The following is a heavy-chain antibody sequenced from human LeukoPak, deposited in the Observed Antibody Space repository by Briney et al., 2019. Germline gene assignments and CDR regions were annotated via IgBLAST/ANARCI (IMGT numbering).Heavy chain of an antibody. J-gene: IGHJ6*03. V-gene: IGHV4-30-4*08. D-gene: IGHD3-22*01. Sequence: SETLSLTCTVSGDSISSGDYYWTWIRQPPGKGLEWIGYINYSGSTYYNPSLKSRVTISVDTSKNQFSLKLSSVTAADTAVYYCARASMIVAGRPGYYYYYMDVWGKGTTVTVSS. CDR2: INYSGST. CDR3: ARASMIVAGRPGYYYYYMDV. CDR1: GDSISSGDYY.